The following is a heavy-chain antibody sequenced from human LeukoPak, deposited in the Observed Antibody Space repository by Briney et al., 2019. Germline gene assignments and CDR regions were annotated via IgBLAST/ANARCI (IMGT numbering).Heavy chain of an antibody. D-gene: IGHD6-13*01. V-gene: IGHV4-59*11. CDR1: GVSISSHY. CDR2: AYHSGST. Sequence: PSETLSLTCTVSGVSISSHYWSWIRQPPGKGLEWVGYAYHSGSTYYNPSLKSRVTISIDTSKNQFSLKLSSVTAADTAMYYCARRVPSEDGYTNSWFFDYWGQGTLVTVSS. CDR3: ARRVPSEDGYTNSWFFDY. J-gene: IGHJ4*02.